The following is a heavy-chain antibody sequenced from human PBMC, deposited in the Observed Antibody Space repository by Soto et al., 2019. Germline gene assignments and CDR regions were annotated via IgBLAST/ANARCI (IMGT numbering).Heavy chain of an antibody. V-gene: IGHV4-4*02. CDR2: IYHNGIT. Sequence: SETLSLTCRVSGTSISSTYWWTWVRQSPGKGLEWIGEIYHNGITKYNPSLKSRVSLSVDKSNNEFSLKLTSVTAADTAVYYCVRSVILSGGSYKGLIRLHYFDTWGPGTLVTVSS. J-gene: IGHJ4*02. D-gene: IGHD3-3*01. CDR1: GTSISSTYW. CDR3: VRSVILSGGSYKGLIRLHYFDT.